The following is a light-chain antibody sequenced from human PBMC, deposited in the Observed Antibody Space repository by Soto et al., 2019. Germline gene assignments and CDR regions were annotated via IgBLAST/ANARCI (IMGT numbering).Light chain of an antibody. CDR1: SSDVGNYNL. V-gene: IGLV2-23*02. CDR2: EVS. Sequence: QSALTQPASVSGSPGQSITISCTGTSSDVGNYNLVSWYQQHPGKPPKVMIFEVSKRPSGVSNRFSGSKSGSTASLTVSGLQAEDEADYYCCSYATTNTFVFGGGTKLTVL. J-gene: IGLJ2*01. CDR3: CSYATTNTFV.